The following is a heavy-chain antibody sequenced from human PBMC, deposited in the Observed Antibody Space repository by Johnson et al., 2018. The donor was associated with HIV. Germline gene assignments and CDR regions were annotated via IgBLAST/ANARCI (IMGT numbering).Heavy chain of an antibody. CDR3: ARGNLYYSTDAFDI. CDR1: GFTFSSYG. D-gene: IGHD3-10*01. J-gene: IGHJ3*02. Sequence: QVQLVESGGGLVQPGGSLRLSCAASGFTFSSYGMHWVRQAPGKGLEWVAFIRYDGSNKYYADSVKGRFTISRDNSKNTLYLQMNSLRVEDTAVYYCARGNLYYSTDAFDIWGQGTMVTVSS. V-gene: IGHV3-30*02. CDR2: IRYDGSNK.